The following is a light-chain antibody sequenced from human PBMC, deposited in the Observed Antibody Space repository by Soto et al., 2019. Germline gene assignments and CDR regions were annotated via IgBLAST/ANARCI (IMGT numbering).Light chain of an antibody. Sequence: EIVLTQSPATLSLSPGERATLSCRASQSISNYLAWYQHKPGQAPRLLIYDASSRATGIPARFSGSGSGTDFTLTINSLEPEDFAVYFCQLRSNWPPTWTFGQGTKVEIK. V-gene: IGKV3-11*01. CDR1: QSISNY. J-gene: IGKJ1*01. CDR2: DAS. CDR3: QLRSNWPPTWT.